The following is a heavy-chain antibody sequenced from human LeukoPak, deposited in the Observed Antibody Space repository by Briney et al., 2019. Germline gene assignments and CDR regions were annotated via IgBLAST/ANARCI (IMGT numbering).Heavy chain of an antibody. CDR3: ARQAPGYSSSWYGLQH. D-gene: IGHD6-13*01. Sequence: SETLSLTCAVYGGSFSGYYWSWIRQPPGKGLEWIGEINHSRGTNYNPSLKSRVTISVDTSKNQFSLKLSSVTAADTAVYYCARQAPGYSSSWYGLQHWGQGTLVTVSS. CDR2: INHSRGT. CDR1: GGSFSGYY. V-gene: IGHV4-34*01. J-gene: IGHJ1*01.